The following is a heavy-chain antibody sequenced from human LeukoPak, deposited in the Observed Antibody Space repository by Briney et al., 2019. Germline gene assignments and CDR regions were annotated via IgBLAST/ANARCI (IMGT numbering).Heavy chain of an antibody. V-gene: IGHV3-7*01. CDR3: ARDERGGYYVD. CDR2: IKDDGNMK. CDR1: GFMFSSYW. D-gene: IGHD3-22*01. Sequence: GGSLSLSCAASGFMFSSYWMSWVRRAPGRGLEWVANIKDDGNMKQYADSVRGRFTISRDNTKSSLYLQMSSLRAEDSAVYYCARDERGGYYVDWGQGTLVTVSS. J-gene: IGHJ4*02.